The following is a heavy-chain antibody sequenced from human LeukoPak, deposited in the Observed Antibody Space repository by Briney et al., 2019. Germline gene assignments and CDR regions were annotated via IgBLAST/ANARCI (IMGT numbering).Heavy chain of an antibody. V-gene: IGHV3-48*04. CDR1: GFTFSSYS. J-gene: IGHJ3*02. Sequence: PGGSLRLSCAASGFTFSSYSMNWVRQAPGKGLEWVSYISSSSDSIYYADSVRGRFTISRDNAKNSLFLQMNSLRVEDTAVYYCTREGRGSSNWYYAFDIWGQGTMVTVSS. CDR3: TREGRGSSNWYYAFDI. CDR2: ISSSSDSI. D-gene: IGHD6-13*01.